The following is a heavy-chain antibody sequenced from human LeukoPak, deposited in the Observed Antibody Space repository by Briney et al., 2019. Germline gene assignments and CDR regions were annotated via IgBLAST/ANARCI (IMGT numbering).Heavy chain of an antibody. CDR1: GYTFTSYA. V-gene: IGHV1-3*01. CDR3: ARGSKLLVIIGENWFDP. CDR2: INAGNGNT. D-gene: IGHD3-9*01. J-gene: IGHJ5*02. Sequence: ASVKVSCKASGYTFTSYAMHWVRQAPGQRLEWMGWINAGNGNTKYSQKFQGRVTITRDTSASTASMELSSLRSEDTAVYYCARGSKLLVIIGENWFDPWGQGTLVTVSS.